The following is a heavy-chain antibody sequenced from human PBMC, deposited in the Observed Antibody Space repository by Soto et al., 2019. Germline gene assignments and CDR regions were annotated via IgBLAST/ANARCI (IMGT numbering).Heavy chain of an antibody. CDR3: AKDGYNRGGGYYYGMDV. V-gene: IGHV3-30*18. CDR1: GLTLSSYS. CDR2: ISYDGSNK. J-gene: IGHJ6*02. Sequence: GGLLRLSCAASGLTLSSYSMHWVRQAPGKGLEWVAVISYDGSNKYYADSVKGRFTISRDNSKNTLYLQMNSLRAEDTAVYYCAKDGYNRGGGYYYGMDVWGQGTTVTVSS. D-gene: IGHD5-12*01.